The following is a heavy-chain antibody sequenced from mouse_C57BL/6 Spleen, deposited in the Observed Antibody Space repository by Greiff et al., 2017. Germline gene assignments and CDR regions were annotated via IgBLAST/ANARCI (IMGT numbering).Heavy chain of an antibody. D-gene: IGHD1-2*01. CDR2: ISYDGSN. V-gene: IGHV3-6*01. J-gene: IGHJ3*01. Sequence: EPGPGLVKPSQSLSLSCSVTGYSITSGYYWNWIRQFPGNKLEWMGYISYDGSNNYNPSLKNRISITRDTSKNQFFLKLNSVTTEDTATYYCARNSLDGVFAYWGQGTLVTVSA. CDR3: ARNSLDGVFAY. CDR1: GYSITSGYY.